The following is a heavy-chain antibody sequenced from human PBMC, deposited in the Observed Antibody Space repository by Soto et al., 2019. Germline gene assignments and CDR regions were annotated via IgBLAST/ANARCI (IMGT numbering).Heavy chain of an antibody. D-gene: IGHD2-21*02. CDR3: ARDLWGYCGTDCYPLDV. J-gene: IGHJ6*02. CDR2: MYNTGST. Sequence: PSEILSLTCTVSGGSISGYCWSWIRQPPGKGLEWIGYMYNTGSTVYNPSFKSRVTISVDTSKNQFSLKLNSVTAADTAVYYCARDLWGYCGTDCYPLDVWGQGTTVTVSS. V-gene: IGHV4-59*01. CDR1: GGSISGYC.